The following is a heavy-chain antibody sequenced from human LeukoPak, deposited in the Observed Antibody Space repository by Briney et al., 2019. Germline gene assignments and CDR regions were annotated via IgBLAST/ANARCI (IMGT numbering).Heavy chain of an antibody. Sequence: GGSLRLSCAASGFTFSSYSMNWVRQAPRKGLEWVSYISSSSSTIYYADSVKGRFTISRDNAKNSLYLQMNSLRDEDTAVYYCARDPDSGSYYVGVSIPEDYWGQGTLVTVSS. CDR3: ARDPDSGSYYVGVSIPEDY. J-gene: IGHJ4*02. CDR2: ISSSSSTI. D-gene: IGHD1-26*01. CDR1: GFTFSSYS. V-gene: IGHV3-48*02.